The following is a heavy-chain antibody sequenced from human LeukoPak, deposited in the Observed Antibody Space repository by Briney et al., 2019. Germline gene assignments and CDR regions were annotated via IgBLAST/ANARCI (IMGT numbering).Heavy chain of an antibody. CDR3: ARDYSEYYYYYYMGV. CDR2: ISSSSSYI. Sequence: GGSLRLSCAASGFTFSSYSMNWVRRAPGKGLEWVSSISSSSSYIYYADSVKGRFTISRDNAKNSLYLQMNSLRAEDTAVYYCARDYSEYYYYYYMGVWGKGTTVTVSS. D-gene: IGHD2-15*01. V-gene: IGHV3-21*01. CDR1: GFTFSSYS. J-gene: IGHJ6*03.